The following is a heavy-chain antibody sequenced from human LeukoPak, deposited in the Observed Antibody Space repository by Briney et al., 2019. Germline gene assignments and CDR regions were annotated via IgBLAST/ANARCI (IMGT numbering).Heavy chain of an antibody. CDR1: GGTFSSYA. Sequence: APVKVSCKASGGTFSSYAISWVRQAPGQGLEWMGGIIPIFGTANYAQKFQGRVTITADESTSTAYMELSSLRSEDTAVYYCARHVSSGWYYYYYGMDVWGKGTTVTVSS. CDR3: ARHVSSGWYYYYYGMDV. V-gene: IGHV1-69*13. J-gene: IGHJ6*04. D-gene: IGHD6-19*01. CDR2: IIPIFGTA.